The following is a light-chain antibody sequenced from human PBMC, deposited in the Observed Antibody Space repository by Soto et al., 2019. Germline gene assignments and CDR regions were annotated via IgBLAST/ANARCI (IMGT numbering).Light chain of an antibody. V-gene: IGLV2-14*01. Sequence: QAVVTQPASVSGSPGQSITIACSGTTRDVGRYNYVSWYQQHPGKAPRLMIYEVSNRPSGISNRFSGSKSGNTASLTISGLQAEDEADYFCSSYAPSDVVFGGGTKLTVL. J-gene: IGLJ2*01. CDR1: TRDVGRYNY. CDR3: SSYAPSDVV. CDR2: EVS.